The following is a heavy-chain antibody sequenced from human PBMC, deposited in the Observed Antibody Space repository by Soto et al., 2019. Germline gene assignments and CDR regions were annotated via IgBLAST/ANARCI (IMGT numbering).Heavy chain of an antibody. CDR3: ARVWSMALFDY. CDR1: GFTFSSYW. CDR2: IKQDGSEK. Sequence: PGGSLRLSCAASGFTFSSYWMSWVRQAPGKGLEWVANIKQDGSEKYYVDSVKGRFTISRDNAKNSPYLQMNSLRAEDTAVYYCARVWSMALFDYWGQGTLVTVSS. V-gene: IGHV3-7*03. J-gene: IGHJ4*02. D-gene: IGHD2-8*01.